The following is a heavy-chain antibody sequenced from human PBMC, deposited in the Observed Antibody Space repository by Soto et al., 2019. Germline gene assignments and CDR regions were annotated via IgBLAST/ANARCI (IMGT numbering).Heavy chain of an antibody. Sequence: EVQLLESGGGLVQPGGSLRLSCAASGFTISTFAMTWVRQAPGKGLECVSGVTGSGGQIHYADSVKGRFTISKDNSKNTLYLQMNSLRAEDTAVYYCAKDPAYYASPPHFQHWGQGTLVTVSS. CDR3: AKDPAYYASPPHFQH. V-gene: IGHV3-23*01. D-gene: IGHD1-26*01. J-gene: IGHJ1*01. CDR1: GFTISTFA. CDR2: VTGSGGQI.